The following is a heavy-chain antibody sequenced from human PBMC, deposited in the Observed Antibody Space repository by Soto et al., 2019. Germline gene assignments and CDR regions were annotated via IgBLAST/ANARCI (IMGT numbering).Heavy chain of an antibody. CDR3: ARAVTPYFGTWFDP. V-gene: IGHV4-30-2*01. CDR1: GGSITSGNTYS. CDR2: ISHTGST. Sequence: SETLSLTCAVSGGSITSGNTYSWSWIRQPPGKGLEWIGSISHTGSTSYNPSLKSRVSMSVDKSKNQFSLKLSSVTAADMAVYYCARAVTPYFGTWFDPWGQGTLVTVSS. J-gene: IGHJ5*02. D-gene: IGHD3-10*01.